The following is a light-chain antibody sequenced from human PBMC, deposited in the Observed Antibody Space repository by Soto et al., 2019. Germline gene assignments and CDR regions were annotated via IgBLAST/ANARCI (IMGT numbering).Light chain of an antibody. CDR3: CSYAGSSTLV. V-gene: IGLV2-23*02. Sequence: QSALTQPASVSGSPGQSITISCTGTSSDVGSYNLVSWYQQHPGKAPKRMIYEVSKRPSGVSNRFSGSKSGKTASLTISGLQAEDEADYYCCSYAGSSTLVFGGGTKLPVL. J-gene: IGLJ2*01. CDR2: EVS. CDR1: SSDVGSYNL.